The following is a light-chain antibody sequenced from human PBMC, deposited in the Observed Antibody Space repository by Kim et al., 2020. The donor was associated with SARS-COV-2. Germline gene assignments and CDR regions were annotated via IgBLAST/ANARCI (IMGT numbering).Light chain of an antibody. V-gene: IGLV3-1*01. J-gene: IGLJ2*01. Sequence: SYELTQPPSMSVSPGQTVSIPCSGDKLGDKYASWYQQNPGQSPVLVIYQDTKRPSGIPERFSGSNSGNTATLTISGTQAVDEADYYCQAWDTGVVFGGGT. CDR3: QAWDTGVV. CDR2: QDT. CDR1: KLGDKY.